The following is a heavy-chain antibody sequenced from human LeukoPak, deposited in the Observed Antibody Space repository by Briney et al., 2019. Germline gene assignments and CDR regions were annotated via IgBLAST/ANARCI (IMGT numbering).Heavy chain of an antibody. CDR1: GFTFSSYG. V-gene: IGHV3-30*02. CDR2: IRYDGDNK. CDR3: AKKPGAYYYYYMDV. Sequence: GGSLRLSCVASGFTFSSYGMYWVRQAPGKGLEWVAFIRYDGDNKYYADSVKGRFTISRDNSKNTLYLQMNSLRAEDTAVYYCAKKPGAYYYYYMDVWGKGTTVTVSS. J-gene: IGHJ6*03.